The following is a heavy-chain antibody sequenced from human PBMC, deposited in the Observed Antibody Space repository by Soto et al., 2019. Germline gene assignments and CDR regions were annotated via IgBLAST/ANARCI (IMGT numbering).Heavy chain of an antibody. D-gene: IGHD6-19*01. CDR1: GFVFSTYS. J-gene: IGHJ6*02. V-gene: IGHV3-48*02. CDR2: VSSTSGTI. CDR3: ANQKIRFSVAGTLYGLGV. Sequence: GGSLRLSCEASGFVFSTYSMYWVRQAPGKGLEWISYVSSTSGTIYYADSVKGRFTIFRDNAKNSLFLQMNGLRDDDTAVYYCANQKIRFSVAGTLYGLGVWGQGTTVTVSS.